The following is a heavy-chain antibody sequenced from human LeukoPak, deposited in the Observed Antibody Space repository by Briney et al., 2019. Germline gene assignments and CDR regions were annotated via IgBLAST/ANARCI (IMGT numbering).Heavy chain of an antibody. Sequence: PGGSLRLSCAASGFTLSSYAMHWVRQAPGKGLEYVSAISSNGGSTYYANSVKGRFTISRDNSKNTLYLQMGSLRAEDMAVYYCARDAFDIWGQGTMVTVSS. J-gene: IGHJ3*02. CDR2: ISSNGGST. CDR3: ARDAFDI. CDR1: GFTLSSYA. V-gene: IGHV3-64*01.